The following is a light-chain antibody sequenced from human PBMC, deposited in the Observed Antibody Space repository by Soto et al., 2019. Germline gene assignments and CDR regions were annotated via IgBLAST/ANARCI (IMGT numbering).Light chain of an antibody. CDR2: STS. Sequence: PGDRGTLSCRASQRFGSSNLAWYQQKPGQAPRLLIYSTSSRATGIPDRFSGSGSGTEFTLTISRLEPEDFAVYYCQQYGNSPWTFGQGTKVEIK. J-gene: IGKJ1*01. CDR1: QRFGSSN. CDR3: QQYGNSPWT. V-gene: IGKV3-20*01.